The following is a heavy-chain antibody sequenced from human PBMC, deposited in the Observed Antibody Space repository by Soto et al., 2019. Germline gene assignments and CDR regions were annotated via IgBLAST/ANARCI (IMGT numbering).Heavy chain of an antibody. CDR2: IDRTGST. V-gene: IGHV4-4*02. CDR3: ASRYPGTSVDY. J-gene: IGHJ4*02. Sequence: QVQLQESGPGLVKPSGTLSLTCAVSGGSFTSNNWWTWVRQPPGQGLEWIGEIDRTGSTNYNPSLEHRVTISLDKSENQSCLKVSSLTAADTAVYYRASRYPGTSVDYWGQGTLVTVSS. CDR1: GGSFTSNNW. D-gene: IGHD1-7*01.